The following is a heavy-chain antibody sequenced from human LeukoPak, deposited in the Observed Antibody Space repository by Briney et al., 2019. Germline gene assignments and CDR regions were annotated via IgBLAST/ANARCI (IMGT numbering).Heavy chain of an antibody. CDR3: ARDRVDTGSFDS. V-gene: IGHV4-34*01. Sequence: SETLSLTCAVYGGSFSGYYWSWIRQPPGKGLEWIGEINHSGSTNYNPSLKSRVTISVDTSKNQFSLKLTSVTAGDTGVYYCARDRVDTGSFDSWGQGTLVTVYS. CDR1: GGSFSGYY. D-gene: IGHD5-18*01. J-gene: IGHJ5*01. CDR2: INHSGST.